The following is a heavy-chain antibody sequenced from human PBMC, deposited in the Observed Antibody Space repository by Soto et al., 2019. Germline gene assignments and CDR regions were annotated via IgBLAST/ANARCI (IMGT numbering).Heavy chain of an antibody. D-gene: IGHD2-2*01. CDR3: ARAHRIVVVPAAIDNWFDP. CDR1: GGSISSYY. Sequence: SETLSLTCTVSGGSISSYYWSWIRQPPGKGPEWIGYIYYSGSTNYNPSLKSRVTISVDTSKNQFSLKLSSVTAADTAVYYCARAHRIVVVPAAIDNWFDPWGQGTLVTVSS. J-gene: IGHJ5*02. CDR2: IYYSGST. V-gene: IGHV4-59*01.